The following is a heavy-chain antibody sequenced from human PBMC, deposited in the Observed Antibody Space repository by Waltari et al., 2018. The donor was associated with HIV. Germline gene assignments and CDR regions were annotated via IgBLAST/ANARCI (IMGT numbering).Heavy chain of an antibody. V-gene: IGHV4-39*01. CDR2: MSYSGST. CDR3: ARSFSGYSNYFDP. D-gene: IGHD4-4*01. Sequence: QLQLQESGPGLMKSTETLPPTCTVSGGPLTSSSYSWGWTRQPPGKGLEWIGSMSYSGSTYHNPSLRSRLTISVDTSKNQFSLKLTSVTAADTAVYYCARSFSGYSNYFDPWGQGTLVTVSS. CDR1: GGPLTSSSYS. J-gene: IGHJ5*02.